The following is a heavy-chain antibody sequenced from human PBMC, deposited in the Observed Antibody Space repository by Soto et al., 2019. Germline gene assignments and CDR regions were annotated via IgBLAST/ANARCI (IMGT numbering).Heavy chain of an antibody. V-gene: IGHV4-39*01. D-gene: IGHD1-20*01. Sequence: SETLSLTCSVSGGSIRSSGFYWGWVRQPPGKGLEWIGSLSYTGSPSYNPSLKNRVTISGDMYKNQLSLKLDSVSAADTASYYCARLLGGITGTPGRRVGWFDPWGQGALVTVSS. CDR3: ARLLGGITGTPGRRVGWFDP. CDR1: GGSIRSSGFY. J-gene: IGHJ5*02. CDR2: LSYTGSP.